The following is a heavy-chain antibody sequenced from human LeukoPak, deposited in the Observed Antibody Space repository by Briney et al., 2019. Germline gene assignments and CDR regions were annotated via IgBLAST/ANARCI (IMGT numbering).Heavy chain of an antibody. CDR3: ARGPVVVAARYDFDY. D-gene: IGHD2-15*01. CDR2: IIPIFGTA. V-gene: IGHV1-69*13. CDR1: GGTFSSYA. J-gene: IGHJ4*02. Sequence: GASVKVSCKASGGTFSSYAISWVRQAPGQGLEWLGGIIPIFGTANYAQKFQGRVTITADESTSTGYMELSSLRSEDTAVYYCARGPVVVAARYDFDYWGQGTLVTVSS.